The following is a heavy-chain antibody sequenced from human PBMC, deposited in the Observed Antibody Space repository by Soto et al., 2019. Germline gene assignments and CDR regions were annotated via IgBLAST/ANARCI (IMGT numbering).Heavy chain of an antibody. J-gene: IGHJ6*02. CDR2: ISTYNGNT. V-gene: IGHV1-18*01. CDR1: GYTFTTYD. D-gene: IGHD2-8*01. CDR3: ARDPYHVLMVNAPNLYGMDV. Sequence: ASVKVSCKASGYTFTTYDITWVRQAPGQGLEWMGRISTYNGNTNYPQSLQGRLTMTTDTSTTTAYMELRSLRSDDTAVYYCARDPYHVLMVNAPNLYGMDVWG.